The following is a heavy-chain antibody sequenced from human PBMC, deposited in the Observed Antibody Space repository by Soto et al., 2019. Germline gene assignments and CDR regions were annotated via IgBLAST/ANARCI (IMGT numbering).Heavy chain of an antibody. D-gene: IGHD1-26*01. J-gene: IGHJ4*02. CDR2: ISVGSGNT. CDR3: AAAVVGATPDY. CDR1: GFTFTSSA. Sequence: ASVKVSCKASGFTFTSSAVQWVLQARGERLECIEWISVGSGNTNYAQKFQERVTITRDMSTSTAYMELSRLSSEATAVYYCAAAVVGATPDYWGQGTLVTVSS. V-gene: IGHV1-58*01.